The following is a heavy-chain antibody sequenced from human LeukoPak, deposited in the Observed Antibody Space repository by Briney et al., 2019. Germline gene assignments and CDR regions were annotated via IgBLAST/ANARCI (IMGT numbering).Heavy chain of an antibody. CDR3: ARDWGYQLIAY. D-gene: IGHD2-2*01. CDR1: GYTFTDYA. Sequence: ASVKVSCKASGYTFTDYAVHWVRQAPGQRFEWMGCINGGNGKTRYSQNFQGRVTITRDTSARTSYMELNSLRSEDTAVYYCARDWGYQLIAYWGQGTLVTVSS. V-gene: IGHV1-3*01. J-gene: IGHJ4*02. CDR2: INGGNGKT.